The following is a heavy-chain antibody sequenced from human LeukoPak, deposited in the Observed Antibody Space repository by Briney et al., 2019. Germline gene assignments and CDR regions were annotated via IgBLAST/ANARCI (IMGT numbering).Heavy chain of an antibody. J-gene: IGHJ4*02. V-gene: IGHV3-30*18. CDR1: GFTFSSYG. CDR3: AKDRYYYDSSGYYYPYYFDY. CDR2: ISYDGSNK. D-gene: IGHD3-22*01. Sequence: GGSLRLSCAASGFTFSSYGMHWVRQAPGKGLEWVAVISYDGSNKYYADSVKGRFTISRDNSKNTLYLQMNSLRAEDTAVYYCAKDRYYYDSSGYYYPYYFDYWGQGILVTVSS.